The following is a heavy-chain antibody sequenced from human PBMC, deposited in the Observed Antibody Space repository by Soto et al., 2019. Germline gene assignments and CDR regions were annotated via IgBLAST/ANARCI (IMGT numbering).Heavy chain of an antibody. V-gene: IGHV3-21*01. J-gene: IGHJ4*02. CDR2: ISSGSSDT. Sequence: GGSLRRSCEASGFTFSRGSINWGRQVPGKGLEWVASISSGSSDTWYADSVKGRFIISRDNAQNSLFLQMNTLRPEDTAMYYCARVAYWGPGTQVTVSS. CDR1: GFTFSRGS. CDR3: ARVAY.